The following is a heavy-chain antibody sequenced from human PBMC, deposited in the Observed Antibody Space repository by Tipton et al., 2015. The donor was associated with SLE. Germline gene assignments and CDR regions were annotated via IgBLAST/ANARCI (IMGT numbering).Heavy chain of an antibody. CDR2: IRYDGSNK. J-gene: IGHJ1*01. V-gene: IGHV3-30*02. CDR1: GITFSSYG. CDR3: AKLAEQLDTGWFQH. D-gene: IGHD6-6*01. Sequence: SLRLSCAASGITFSSYGMHWVRQAPGKGLEWVAFIRYDGSNKYYADSVKGRFTISRDKSKNTLYLQMNSLRAEDTAVYYCAKLAEQLDTGWFQHWGQGTLVTVSS.